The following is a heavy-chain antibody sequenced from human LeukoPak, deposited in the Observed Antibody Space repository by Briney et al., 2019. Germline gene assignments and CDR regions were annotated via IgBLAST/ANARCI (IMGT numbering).Heavy chain of an antibody. D-gene: IGHD6-19*01. CDR1: GGSFSGYY. Sequence: TSETLSLTCAVYGGSFSGYYWSWIRQPPGKGLEWIGTIYYSGNTYYNPSLKSRVTISIDTSKNQFSLKLSSGTAADTAVYYCARLGYNNGWYFDYWGQGTLVTVSS. J-gene: IGHJ4*02. CDR3: ARLGYNNGWYFDY. V-gene: IGHV4-34*01. CDR2: IYYSGNT.